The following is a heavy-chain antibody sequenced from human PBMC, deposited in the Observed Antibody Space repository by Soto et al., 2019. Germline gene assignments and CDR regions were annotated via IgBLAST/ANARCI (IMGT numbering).Heavy chain of an antibody. CDR1: GGSIRSSTYY. D-gene: IGHD3-22*01. Sequence: SETLSLTCTVSGGSIRSSTYYWGWIRQPPGKGPQWVGSAYYSGSTYYNLSLKSRVTISVDTSKNQFSLKLTSVTAADTAVYYCARKRDYYDTSGDSYFDYWGQGTLVTVSS. J-gene: IGHJ4*02. CDR2: AYYSGST. V-gene: IGHV4-39*01. CDR3: ARKRDYYDTSGDSYFDY.